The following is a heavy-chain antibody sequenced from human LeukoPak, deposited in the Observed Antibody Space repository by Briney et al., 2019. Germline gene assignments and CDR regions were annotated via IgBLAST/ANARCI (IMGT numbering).Heavy chain of an antibody. CDR2: IYYSGST. CDR3: ARVDREAAMVQFDY. CDR1: GGSISTSHW. V-gene: IGHV4-4*02. J-gene: IGHJ4*02. D-gene: IGHD5-18*01. Sequence: PSGTLSLTCGVSGGSISTSHWWSWVRQAPGKGLEWIGSIYYSGSTYYNPSLKSRVTISVDTSKNQFSLKLSSVTAADTAVYYCARVDREAAMVQFDYWGQGTLVTVSS.